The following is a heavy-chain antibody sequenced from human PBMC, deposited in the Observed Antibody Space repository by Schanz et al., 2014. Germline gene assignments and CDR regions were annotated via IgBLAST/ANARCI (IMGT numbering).Heavy chain of an antibody. J-gene: IGHJ3*02. CDR2: INPTGGST. V-gene: IGHV1-46*01. CDR3: ARVPQYQLLMGAFDI. CDR1: GYTFTTYY. D-gene: IGHD2-2*01. Sequence: QVQLVQSGAEVKKPGASVKVYCKASGYTFTTYYLHWVRQAPGQGLEWMGIINPTGGSTTYAEKFLGRVTMTSDTSTSTVYMELSSLRSEDTAVYFCARVPQYQLLMGAFDIWGQGTMVTVSS.